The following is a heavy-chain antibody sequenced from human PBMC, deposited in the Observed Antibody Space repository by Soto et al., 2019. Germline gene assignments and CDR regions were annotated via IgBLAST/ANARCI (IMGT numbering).Heavy chain of an antibody. D-gene: IGHD3-22*01. CDR3: ARDDYYVRSGNTWLAP. Sequence: SQTLSLRWTVSVASSAGAAMSSYYWSLIRQPPGKGLEWIGYIYYSGSTYYNPSLKSRVTISVDTSKNQFSLKLSSVTAADTAVYFCARDDYYVRSGNTWLAPRGQGSLDTVSP. V-gene: IGHV4-31*02. CDR2: IYYSGST. CDR1: VASSAGAAMSSYY. J-gene: IGHJ5*02.